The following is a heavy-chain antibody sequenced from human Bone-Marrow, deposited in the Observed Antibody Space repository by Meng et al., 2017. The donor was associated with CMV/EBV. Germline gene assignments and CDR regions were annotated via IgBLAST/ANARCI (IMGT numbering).Heavy chain of an antibody. CDR2: ISGSGGST. CDR3: AKDNRIVSGSQGY. CDR1: GFTFSSYA. Sequence: GESLKISCAASGFTFSSYAMSWVRQAPGKGLEWVSAISGSGGSTYYADSVKGRFTISRDNSKNTLYLQMNSLRAEDTAVYYCAKDNRIVSGSQGYWGQGTRVTGSS. J-gene: IGHJ4*02. V-gene: IGHV3-23*01. D-gene: IGHD1-26*01.